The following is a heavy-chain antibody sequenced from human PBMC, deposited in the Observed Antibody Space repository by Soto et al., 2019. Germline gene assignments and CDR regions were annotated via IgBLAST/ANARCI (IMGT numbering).Heavy chain of an antibody. D-gene: IGHD3-22*01. CDR1: GYTFTTYA. Sequence: QVQLVQSGAEVKKPGASVKVSCKASGYTFTTYAMHWVRQAPGQRLEWMGWINGGNADTKYSQKFQGRVSITRDTSASTVYMELSSLISEDTAVYYCASTKYDSSAYYYWYLGLWGRGTLVTVSS. J-gene: IGHJ2*01. CDR3: ASTKYDSSAYYYWYLGL. V-gene: IGHV1-3*01. CDR2: INGGNADT.